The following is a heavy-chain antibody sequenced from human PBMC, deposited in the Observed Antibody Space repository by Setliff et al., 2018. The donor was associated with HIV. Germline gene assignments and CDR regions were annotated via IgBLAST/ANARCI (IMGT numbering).Heavy chain of an antibody. CDR2: SYSSGST. Sequence: SETLSLPCTVSNVSIKSYYWSWIRQPAGRALEWIGRSYSSGSTNYNPSLKSRVKMSIDTSKNQFSRKLSSVTAADTAVYFCARDPYCSGDGCFRYYQHWGRGTLVTVSS. CDR3: ARDPYCSGDGCFRYYQH. V-gene: IGHV4-4*07. J-gene: IGHJ1*01. CDR1: NVSIKSYY. D-gene: IGHD2-15*01.